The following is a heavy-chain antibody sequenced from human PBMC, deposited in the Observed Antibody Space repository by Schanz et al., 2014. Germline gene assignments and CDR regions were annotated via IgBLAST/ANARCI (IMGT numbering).Heavy chain of an antibody. Sequence: EFQLVESGGGVVQPGGSLRLSCAGSGFNSAEYSLHWVRQAPNKGLEWVCLIDRRGSPTFYADSVRGRFTVSRDNSRNSLYLQMNNLRPEDTAFYYCAKEKLGSKWLKDQWGKGALVSVSS. CDR1: GFNSAEYS. CDR3: AKEKLGSKWLKDQ. V-gene: IGHV3-43*01. CDR2: IDRRGSPT. J-gene: IGHJ4*02. D-gene: IGHD3-22*01.